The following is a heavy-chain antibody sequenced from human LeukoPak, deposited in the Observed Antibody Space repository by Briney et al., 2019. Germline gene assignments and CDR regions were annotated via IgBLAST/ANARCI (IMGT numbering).Heavy chain of an antibody. CDR2: IEKDASGA. Sequence: GGSLRLSCAASGFTFSDFAMSWVRQAPGKGLECVSTIEKDASGAYYADSVKGRFTISRDNSNNTLFMLLKSLKVEDTAVYYCVPHGGGGATWKHRFDDWGQGTLVTVSS. J-gene: IGHJ4*02. CDR3: VPHGGGGATWKHRFDD. D-gene: IGHD3-16*01. V-gene: IGHV3-23*05. CDR1: GFTFSDFA.